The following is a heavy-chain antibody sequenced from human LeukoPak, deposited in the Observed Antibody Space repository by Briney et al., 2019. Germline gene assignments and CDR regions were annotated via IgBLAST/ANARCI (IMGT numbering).Heavy chain of an antibody. J-gene: IGHJ4*02. V-gene: IGHV1-69*05. CDR1: GGTFSSYA. CDR2: IIPIFGTA. CDR3: ARGDCGGDCSFDY. Sequence: SVKVSCKASGGTFSSYAISWVRQAPGQGLEWMGGIIPIFGTANYAQKFQGRVTITTDESTSTAYMELSSLRSEDTAVYYCARGDCGGDCSFDYWGQGTLVTVSS. D-gene: IGHD2-21*02.